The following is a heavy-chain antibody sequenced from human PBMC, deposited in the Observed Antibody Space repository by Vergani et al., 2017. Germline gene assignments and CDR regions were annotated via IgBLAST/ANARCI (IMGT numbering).Heavy chain of an antibody. CDR2: IYHSGST. CDR1: GYSISSGYY. Sequence: QVQLQESGPGLVKPSETLSLTCAVSGYSISSGYYWGWIRQPPGKGLEWIGSIYHSGSTYYNPSLKSRVPISVDTSKNQFSLKLSSVTAADTAVYYCARLRGYGSGSYLDYWGQGTLVTVSS. D-gene: IGHD3-10*01. CDR3: ARLRGYGSGSYLDY. J-gene: IGHJ4*02. V-gene: IGHV4-38-2*01.